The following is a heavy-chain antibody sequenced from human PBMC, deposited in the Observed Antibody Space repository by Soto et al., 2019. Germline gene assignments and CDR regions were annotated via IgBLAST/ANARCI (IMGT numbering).Heavy chain of an antibody. V-gene: IGHV4-39*01. CDR2: IFDSGNT. CDR1: GGASTSRSHH. J-gene: IGHJ4*02. CDR3: ARRGYIGSYKFDY. Sequence: SETLSLTCTVSGGASTSRSHHWGWIRQAPVRGLEWLGTIFDSGNTYSNSCLRGRATISVDPAKNQFSVRLTSVPAADTAVYYCARRGYIGSYKFDYWGQGALVKASS. D-gene: IGHD1-26*01.